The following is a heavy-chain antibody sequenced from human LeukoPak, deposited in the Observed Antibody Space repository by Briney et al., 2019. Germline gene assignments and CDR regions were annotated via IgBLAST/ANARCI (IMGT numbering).Heavy chain of an antibody. V-gene: IGHV4-59*01. CDR3: ARVRPYAYPVPDY. CDR2: IYYSGST. J-gene: IGHJ4*02. Sequence: PSETLSLTCTVSGGSISSYYWSWIRQPPGKGLEWIGYIYYSGSTNYNPSLKSRVTISVDTSKNQFSLKLSSVTAAETAVYYCARVRPYAYPVPDYWGQGTLVTVSS. D-gene: IGHD3-16*01. CDR1: GGSISSYY.